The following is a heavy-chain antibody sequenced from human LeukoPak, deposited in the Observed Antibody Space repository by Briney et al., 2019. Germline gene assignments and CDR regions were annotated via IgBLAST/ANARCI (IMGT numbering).Heavy chain of an antibody. CDR2: INHSGST. CDR1: GGSFSGYY. J-gene: IGHJ5*02. CDR3: AREDGGYDSGVWFDP. D-gene: IGHD5-12*01. V-gene: IGHV4-34*01. Sequence: SETPSLTCAVYGGSFSGYYWSWIRQPPGKGLEGIGEINHSGSTNYNPSLKSRVTISVDTSKNQFSLKLSSVTAADTAVYYCAREDGGYDSGVWFDPWGQGTLVTVSS.